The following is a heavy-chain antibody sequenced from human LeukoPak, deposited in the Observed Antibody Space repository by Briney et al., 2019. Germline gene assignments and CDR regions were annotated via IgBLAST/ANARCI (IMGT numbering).Heavy chain of an antibody. CDR3: GRNRLGKALDI. J-gene: IGHJ3*02. D-gene: IGHD7-27*01. V-gene: IGHV1-2*02. CDR2: IGPKSGDT. Sequence: ASVKVSCKASGYTFTDYFIHWVRQAPGQGLEWMGWIGPKSGDTSYSQKFQGRDTVTRDTSISTAYMDLSRLRSDDTAVYYCGRNRLGKALDIWGQGTMVTVSS. CDR1: GYTFTDYF.